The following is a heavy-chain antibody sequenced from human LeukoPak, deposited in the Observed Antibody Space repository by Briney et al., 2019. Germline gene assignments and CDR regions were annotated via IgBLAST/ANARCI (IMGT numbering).Heavy chain of an antibody. V-gene: IGHV1-24*01. Sequence: ASVKVSCKVSGYTLTELPMHWVRQAPGKGLEWMGGFDPEDGETIYAQKFQGRVTMTEDTSTDTAYMELSSLRSEDTAVYYCATGGSIDPVYLFDYWGQGTLVTVSS. J-gene: IGHJ4*02. CDR1: GYTLTELP. CDR3: ATGGSIDPVYLFDY. CDR2: FDPEDGET.